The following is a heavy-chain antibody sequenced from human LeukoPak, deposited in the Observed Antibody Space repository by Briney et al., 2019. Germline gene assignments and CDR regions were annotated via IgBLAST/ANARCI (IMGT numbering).Heavy chain of an antibody. D-gene: IGHD6-6*01. CDR2: IKQDGTEK. CDR3: ARDVRPDY. CDR1: GFTFSSYW. V-gene: IGHV3-7*04. J-gene: IGHJ4*02. Sequence: GGSLRLSCAASGFTFSSYWMSWVRQAPGEGLEWVANIKQDGTEKYYMDSVKGRFSISRDNAKNSLYLQMNALGAEDTAVYYCARDVRPDYWGQGTLVTVST.